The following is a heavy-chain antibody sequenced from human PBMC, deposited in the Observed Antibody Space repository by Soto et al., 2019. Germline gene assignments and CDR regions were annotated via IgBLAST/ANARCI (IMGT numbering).Heavy chain of an antibody. CDR1: GFSVSGVY. V-gene: IGHV3-66*01. D-gene: IGHD3-16*01. CDR3: ARVDTLYAEVDH. J-gene: IGHJ4*02. Sequence: EVQLVESGGDLGQPGGSLRLSCAVSGFSVSGVYMTWVRQVPGKGLEWISLLYTDNTAYYADSVKGRFTISKDSSKDTLFLQMNGLRAEDTAVYYCARVDTLYAEVDHWGQGTLVTVSS. CDR2: LYTDNTA.